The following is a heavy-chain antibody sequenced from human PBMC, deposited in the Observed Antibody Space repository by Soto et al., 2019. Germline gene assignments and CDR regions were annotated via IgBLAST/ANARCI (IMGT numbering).Heavy chain of an antibody. Sequence: SETLSLTCTVSGGSISSSSYYWGWIRQPPGKGLEWIGSIYYSGSNYYNPSLKSRFTISVDTSKNQFSLKLSSVTAADTAVYYCARGGDYGVWYYYYYMDVWGKGTTVTVSS. J-gene: IGHJ6*03. V-gene: IGHV4-39*01. CDR3: ARGGDYGVWYYYYYMDV. CDR1: GGSISSSSYY. D-gene: IGHD4-17*01. CDR2: IYYSGSN.